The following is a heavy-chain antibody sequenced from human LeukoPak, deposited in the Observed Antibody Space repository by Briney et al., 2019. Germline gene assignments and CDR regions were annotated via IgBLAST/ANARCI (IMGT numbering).Heavy chain of an antibody. CDR1: GFTFSSYA. CDR2: ISGSGGST. D-gene: IGHD3-22*01. Sequence: GGSLRLSCAASGFTFSSYAMSWVRQAPGKGLEWVSAISGSGGSTYYADSVKGRFTISRDNSKNTLYLQMNSLRAEDTAVYYCAKDPGQYYYDSSGYLYYYYGMDVWGQGTTVTVSS. CDR3: AKDPGQYYYDSSGYLYYYYGMDV. V-gene: IGHV3-23*01. J-gene: IGHJ6*02.